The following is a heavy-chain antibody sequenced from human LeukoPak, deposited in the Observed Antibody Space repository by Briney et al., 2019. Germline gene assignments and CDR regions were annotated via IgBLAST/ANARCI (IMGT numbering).Heavy chain of an antibody. V-gene: IGHV3-21*01. CDR3: ARADPYED. D-gene: IGHD5-12*01. Sequence: GGSLRLSCAASGFTFSSYEMNWVRQAPGKGLEWVSSISSSNTYIYYADSVKGRFTISRDNAKNSLYLQMNSLRAEDTALYYCARADPYEDWGQGTLVTVSS. CDR1: GFTFSSYE. J-gene: IGHJ4*02. CDR2: ISSSNTYI.